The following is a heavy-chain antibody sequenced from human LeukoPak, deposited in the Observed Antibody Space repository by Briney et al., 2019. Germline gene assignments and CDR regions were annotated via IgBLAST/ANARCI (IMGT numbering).Heavy chain of an antibody. J-gene: IGHJ4*01. CDR3: ARAKVASRIRLEY. Sequence: PSETLSLTCTVSGGPIRRYYYNWIRQPPGKGLEWIGYIYHNVSTSYNPSLRSRVTMSVDTSKNQFSLTLISVTAADTAVYYCARAKVASRIRLEYWGHGILVGVSS. V-gene: IGHV4-59*01. D-gene: IGHD5-12*01. CDR1: GGPIRRYY. CDR2: IYHNVST.